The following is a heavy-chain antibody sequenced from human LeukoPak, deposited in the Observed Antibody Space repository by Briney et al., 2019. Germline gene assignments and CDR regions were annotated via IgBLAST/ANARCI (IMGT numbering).Heavy chain of an antibody. V-gene: IGHV3-33*01. D-gene: IGHD3-22*01. CDR3: ARDVFTTYDTGGGYFDY. J-gene: IGHJ4*02. CDR2: IWDDGSNK. CDR1: GFTFSSYG. Sequence: GGSLRLSCVVSGFTFSSYGMHGVRQAPGKGLEWVALIWDDGSNKYYADSVKGRFTISRDNSKNTLYLQMNSLRADDTAVYYCARDVFTTYDTGGGYFDYWGQGTLVTVSS.